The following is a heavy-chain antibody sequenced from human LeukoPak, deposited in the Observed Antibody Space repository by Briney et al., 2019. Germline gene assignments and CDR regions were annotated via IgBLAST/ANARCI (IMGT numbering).Heavy chain of an antibody. V-gene: IGHV3-9*01. CDR1: GFTFSSYG. Sequence: PGRSLRLSCAASGFTFSSYGMHWVRQAPGKGLEWVSGISWNSGSIGYADSVKGRFTISRDNAKNSLYLQMNSLRAEDTALYYCAKDVEMALDYWGQGTLVTVSS. CDR2: ISWNSGSI. D-gene: IGHD5-24*01. J-gene: IGHJ4*02. CDR3: AKDVEMALDY.